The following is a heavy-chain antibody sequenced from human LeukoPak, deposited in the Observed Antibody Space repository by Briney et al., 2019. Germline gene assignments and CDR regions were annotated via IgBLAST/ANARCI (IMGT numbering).Heavy chain of an antibody. J-gene: IGHJ5*02. Sequence: SETLSLTCTVSGDSISRYYWSWIRQPAGKGLEWIGRIYNGGIITYNPSLKSRVTMSIDTSNNQFSLRLRFVTAADTAVYYCSRLPDPWGQGTLVTVSS. CDR3: SRLPDP. V-gene: IGHV4-4*07. CDR2: IYNGGII. CDR1: GDSISRYY.